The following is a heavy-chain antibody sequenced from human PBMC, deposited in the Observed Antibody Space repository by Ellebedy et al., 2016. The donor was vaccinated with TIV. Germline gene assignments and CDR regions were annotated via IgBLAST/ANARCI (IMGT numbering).Heavy chain of an antibody. CDR2: ISSSSTI. Sequence: GGSLRLSCAASGFTFSSYSMNWVRQAPGKGLEWVSYISSSSTIYYADSVKGRFTISRDNAKNSLYLQMNSLRDEDTAVYYCARDPTMTTLDWFDPWGQGTLVTVSS. J-gene: IGHJ5*02. CDR1: GFTFSSYS. V-gene: IGHV3-48*02. CDR3: ARDPTMTTLDWFDP. D-gene: IGHD3-16*01.